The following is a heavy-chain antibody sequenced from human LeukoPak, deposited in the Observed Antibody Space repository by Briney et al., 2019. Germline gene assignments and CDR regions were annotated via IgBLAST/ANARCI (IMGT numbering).Heavy chain of an antibody. Sequence: SETLSLTCTVSGGSISSGGYYWSWIRQPPGKGLEWIGYIYYSGSTNYNPSLKSRVTISVDTSKNQFSLKLSSVTAADTAVYYCARHAEQWLVQTHFDYWGQGTLVTVSS. CDR2: IYYSGST. J-gene: IGHJ4*02. CDR1: GGSISSGGYY. D-gene: IGHD6-19*01. V-gene: IGHV4-61*08. CDR3: ARHAEQWLVQTHFDY.